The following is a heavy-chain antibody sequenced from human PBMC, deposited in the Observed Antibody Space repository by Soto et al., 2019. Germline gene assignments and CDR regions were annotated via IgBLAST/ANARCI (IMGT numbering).Heavy chain of an antibody. CDR3: ARHRGWYYFDY. Sequence: SETLSLTCRVSGGSISSYYWSWIRQPPGKGLEWIGYIYYRGSTDYNPSLKSRATIFADTSKKQFSLKLSSVTAADTAVYYCARHRGWYYFDYWGQGTLVTVSS. J-gene: IGHJ4*02. D-gene: IGHD6-19*01. V-gene: IGHV4-59*01. CDR1: GGSISSYY. CDR2: IYYRGST.